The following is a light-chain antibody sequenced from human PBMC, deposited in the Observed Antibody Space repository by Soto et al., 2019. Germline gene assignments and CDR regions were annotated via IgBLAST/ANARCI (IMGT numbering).Light chain of an antibody. CDR1: SGHSTYA. Sequence: QPVLTQSPSASASLGASVKLTCTLSSGHSTYAVAWHQQQPEKGPQYLMNLNNDGSHSKGDGIPDRFSGSSSGAERYLTISSLQSEDEADYYCQTWGSGIVIFGAGTKVTVL. CDR2: LNNDGSH. CDR3: QTWGSGIVI. V-gene: IGLV4-69*01. J-gene: IGLJ2*01.